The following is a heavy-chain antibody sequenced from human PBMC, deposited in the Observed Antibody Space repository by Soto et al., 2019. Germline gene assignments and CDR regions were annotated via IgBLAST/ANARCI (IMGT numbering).Heavy chain of an antibody. D-gene: IGHD1-26*01. V-gene: IGHV1-69*13. J-gene: IGHJ3*02. Sequence: GASVKVSCKASGGTLSSYAISWVRQAPGQGLEWMGGIIPIFGTANYAQKFQGRVTITADESTSTAYMELSSLRSEDTAVYYCARVGATLGHAFDIWGQGTMVTVSS. CDR3: ARVGATLGHAFDI. CDR1: GGTLSSYA. CDR2: IIPIFGTA.